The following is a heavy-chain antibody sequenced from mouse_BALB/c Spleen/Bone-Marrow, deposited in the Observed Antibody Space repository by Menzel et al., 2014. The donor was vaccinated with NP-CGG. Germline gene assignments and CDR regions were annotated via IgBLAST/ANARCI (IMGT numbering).Heavy chain of an antibody. CDR2: MNGNGGST. J-gene: IGHJ2*01. CDR1: GFTFSNYG. CDR3: VRGKYGNYVDYFDF. V-gene: IGHV5-6-3*01. D-gene: IGHD2-1*01. Sequence: EVKLMESGGGLVQPGGALKLSCAASGFTFSNYGMSLVRQTPDKRLVLVATMNGNGGSTYYPDSVKRRFTIPRDTANNPLYLQMSSLKYEETDMYYCVRGKYGNYVDYFDFWGQGPPLTVSS.